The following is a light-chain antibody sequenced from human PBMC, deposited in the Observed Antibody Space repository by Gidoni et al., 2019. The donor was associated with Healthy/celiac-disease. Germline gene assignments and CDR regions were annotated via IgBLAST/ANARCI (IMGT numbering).Light chain of an antibody. V-gene: IGKV1-5*03. CDR2: KAS. CDR1: QSISSW. CDR3: KQYSSYSWT. Sequence: DIQMTQSPPTLSAFVGDRVTITCRASQSISSWLAWYQQKPGKAPKLLISKASTLERGVPSRFSGSGAGTEFALTISSLQPDDFATYYCKQYSSYSWTFGQGTKVEIK. J-gene: IGKJ1*01.